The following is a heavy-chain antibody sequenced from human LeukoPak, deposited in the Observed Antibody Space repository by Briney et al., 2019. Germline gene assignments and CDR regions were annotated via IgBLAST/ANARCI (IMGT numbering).Heavy chain of an antibody. J-gene: IGHJ4*02. Sequence: ASVKVSCKASGGTFSSYAISWVRQAPGQGLEWMGRIIPILGIANHAQKFQGRVTITADKSTSTAYMELSSLRSEDTAVYYCAREVSGGYFDYWGQGTLVTVSS. CDR3: AREVSGGYFDY. V-gene: IGHV1-69*04. D-gene: IGHD3-10*01. CDR1: GGTFSSYA. CDR2: IIPILGIA.